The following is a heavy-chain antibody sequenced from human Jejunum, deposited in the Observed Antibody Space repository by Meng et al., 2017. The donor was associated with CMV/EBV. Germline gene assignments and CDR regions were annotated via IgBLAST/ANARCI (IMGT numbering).Heavy chain of an antibody. D-gene: IGHD3-3*01. CDR3: ARGRAEGYGLWSGYPLFDD. J-gene: IGHJ4*02. CDR1: FSNYY. V-gene: IGHV1-46*01. Sequence: FSNYYMHWGRQAPGQGLEWMGIINPSGTSTTYAQKFQGRLTMTRDSSTSAVYMELTSLRSEDAAVYYCARGRAEGYGLWSGYPLFDDWGQGTLVTVSS. CDR2: INPSGTST.